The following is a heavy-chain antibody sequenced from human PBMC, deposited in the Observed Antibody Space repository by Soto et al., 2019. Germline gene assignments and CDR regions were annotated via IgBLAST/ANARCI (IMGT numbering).Heavy chain of an antibody. CDR2: IVVGSGNT. CDR1: GFTFTSSA. D-gene: IGHD3-22*01. CDR3: AAWGGGYYHHDAFDI. V-gene: IGHV1-58*01. Sequence: SVKVSSKASGFTFTSSAVQWVRQARGQRLEWIGWIVVGSGNTNYAQKFQERVTITRDMSTSTAYMELSSLRSEDTAVYYCAAWGGGYYHHDAFDIWGQGTMVTVSS. J-gene: IGHJ3*02.